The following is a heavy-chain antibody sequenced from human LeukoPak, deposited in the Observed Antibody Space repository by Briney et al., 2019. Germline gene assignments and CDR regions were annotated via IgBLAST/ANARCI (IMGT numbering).Heavy chain of an antibody. D-gene: IGHD6-19*01. CDR1: GFTFSNFV. CDR2: ISGSGGST. CDR3: AKMVHTEQWLVPFDY. V-gene: IGHV3-23*01. J-gene: IGHJ4*02. Sequence: SGGSLRLSCAASGFTFSNFVMNWVRQAPGKGLEWVSTISGSGGSTYYADSVKGRFTISRDNSKNTLYLQMNSLRAEDTAVYYCAKMVHTEQWLVPFDYWGQGTLVTVSS.